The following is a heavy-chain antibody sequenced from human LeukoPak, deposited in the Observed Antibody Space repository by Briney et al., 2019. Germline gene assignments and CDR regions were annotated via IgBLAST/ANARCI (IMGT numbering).Heavy chain of an antibody. J-gene: IGHJ3*02. Sequence: GGSLRLSCAASGFTFSSYWMHWVRQAPGKGLVWVSRINSDGSSTSYADSVKGRFTISRDNSKNTLYLQMNSLRAEDTAVYYCVRHTAGAGMNAFDIWGQGTMVTVSS. V-gene: IGHV3-74*01. CDR1: GFTFSSYW. CDR3: VRHTAGAGMNAFDI. CDR2: INSDGSST. D-gene: IGHD3-10*01.